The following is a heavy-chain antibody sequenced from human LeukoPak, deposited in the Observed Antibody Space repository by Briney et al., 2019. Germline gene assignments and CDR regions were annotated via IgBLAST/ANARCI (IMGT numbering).Heavy chain of an antibody. J-gene: IGHJ4*01. CDR2: ITGSGDST. Sequence: GGSLRLSCAASGFTFSRNAMNWVRQAPGKGLEWVSGITGSGDSTYYADSVKGRFTISRDNSKNTVYLQMNSLRVEDTAVYHCGKERYGSSSVVDYWGHGTLVTVSS. V-gene: IGHV3-23*01. CDR3: GKERYGSSSVVDY. D-gene: IGHD6-6*01. CDR1: GFTFSRNA.